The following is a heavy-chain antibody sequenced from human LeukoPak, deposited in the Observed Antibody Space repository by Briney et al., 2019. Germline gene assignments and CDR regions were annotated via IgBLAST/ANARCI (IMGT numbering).Heavy chain of an antibody. CDR1: GGTFSSYA. Sequence: SVTVSCKASGGTFSSYAISWVRQAPGQGLEWMGGIIPMFGTANYAQKFQGRVTITADESTSTAYMELRSLRSEDTAVYYCARDWGYSSGYYEFDYWGQGTLVTVSS. CDR3: ARDWGYSSGYYEFDY. D-gene: IGHD3-22*01. J-gene: IGHJ4*02. CDR2: IIPMFGTA. V-gene: IGHV1-69*01.